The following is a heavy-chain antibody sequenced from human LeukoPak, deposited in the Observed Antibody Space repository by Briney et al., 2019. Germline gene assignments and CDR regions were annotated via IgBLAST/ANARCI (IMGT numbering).Heavy chain of an antibody. Sequence: SVKVSCKASGGTFSSYAISWVRQAPGQGLEWMGGIIPIFGTANYAQKFQGRVTITTDESTSTAYMELSRLRSDDTAVYYCAREEAPIPRYCSSTSCPRRYGMDVWGQGTTVTVSS. J-gene: IGHJ6*02. D-gene: IGHD2-2*01. V-gene: IGHV1-69*05. CDR2: IIPIFGTA. CDR1: GGTFSSYA. CDR3: AREEAPIPRYCSSTSCPRRYGMDV.